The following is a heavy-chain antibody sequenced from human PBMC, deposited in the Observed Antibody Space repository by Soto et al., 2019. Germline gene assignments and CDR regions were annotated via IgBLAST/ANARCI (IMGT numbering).Heavy chain of an antibody. D-gene: IGHD2-15*01. J-gene: IGHJ6*02. Sequence: QVQLVQSGAEVRKPGASVRVSCKAAGYTFSITYLHWLRQAPGQGLEWLGLVYPSGGGTNYKESFKGRLNITRDTSTSKVYMDLSRQTSEDTAIYYWAIGYCSGGKCYNGLDVWGQGTTVTVSS. CDR3: AIGYCSGGKCYNGLDV. CDR2: VYPSGGGT. CDR1: GYTFSITY. V-gene: IGHV1-46*01.